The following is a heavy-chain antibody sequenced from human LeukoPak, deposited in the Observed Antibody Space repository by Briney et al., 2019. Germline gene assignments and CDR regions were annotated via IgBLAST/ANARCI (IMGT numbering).Heavy chain of an antibody. CDR1: GGTFSSYA. CDR3: ARGGRDGYITRDHDAFDI. CDR2: IIPIFGTA. J-gene: IGHJ3*02. D-gene: IGHD5-24*01. V-gene: IGHV1-69*13. Sequence: SVKVSCKASGGTFSSYAISWVRQAPGQGLEWTGGIIPIFGTANYAQKFQGRVTITADESTSTAYMELSSLRSEDTAVYYCARGGRDGYITRDHDAFDIWGQGTMVTVSS.